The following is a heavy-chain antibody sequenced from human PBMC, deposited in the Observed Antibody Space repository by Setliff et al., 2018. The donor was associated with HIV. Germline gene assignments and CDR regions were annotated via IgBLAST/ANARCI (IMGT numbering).Heavy chain of an antibody. J-gene: IGHJ5*02. CDR2: INANRGSP. CDR3: ARGLYGDYGGDLNWLDP. D-gene: IGHD4-17*01. CDR1: GYNFENYA. Sequence: ASVKVSCKTSGYNFENYAINWVRQAPGQGLEWMGWINANRGSPTYAQAFTGRFLCSVDTVVATAYLQINNLKTEDTAVYYCARGLYGDYGGDLNWLDPWGHGTRVTVSS. V-gene: IGHV7-4-1*02.